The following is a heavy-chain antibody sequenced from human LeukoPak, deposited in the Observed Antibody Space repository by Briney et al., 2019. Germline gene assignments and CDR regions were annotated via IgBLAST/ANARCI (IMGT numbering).Heavy chain of an antibody. J-gene: IGHJ3*02. Sequence: SETLSLTCAVYGGSFSGYYWSWIRQPPGKGLEWIGEINHSGSTNYNPSLKSRVTISVDTSKNQFSLKLSSVTAADTAVYYCARVDYYDSSGYYYAFDIWGQGTMVTVSS. V-gene: IGHV4-34*01. CDR3: ARVDYYDSSGYYYAFDI. D-gene: IGHD3-22*01. CDR1: GGSFSGYY. CDR2: INHSGST.